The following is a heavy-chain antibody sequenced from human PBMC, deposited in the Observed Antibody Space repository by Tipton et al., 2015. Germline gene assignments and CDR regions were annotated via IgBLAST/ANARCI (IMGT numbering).Heavy chain of an antibody. Sequence: SLRLSCAGSGFNFNNYAMHWVRQPPGKGLEWVSGINWNSGTIHYADSVKGRFTISRDTAKNSLYLQMNSLRAEDTALYYCAKAHSSSPYGDYFDYWGQGTLATVSS. CDR3: AKAHSSSPYGDYFDY. V-gene: IGHV3-9*01. CDR1: GFNFNNYA. CDR2: INWNSGTI. J-gene: IGHJ4*02. D-gene: IGHD6-13*01.